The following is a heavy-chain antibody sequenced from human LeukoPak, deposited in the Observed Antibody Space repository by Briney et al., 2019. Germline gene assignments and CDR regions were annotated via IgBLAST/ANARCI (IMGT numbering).Heavy chain of an antibody. CDR1: GGSFSDYY. CDR2: INHSGGT. D-gene: IGHD3-22*01. J-gene: IGHJ6*03. V-gene: IGHV4-34*01. CDR3: VRGLYYYDSSGWVHYYYMDV. Sequence: PSETLSLTCAVYGGSFSDYYWSWIRQPPGKGLEWIGEINHSGGTNYSPSLESRVTISVDTSKNQFSLKLSSVTAADTAVYYCVRGLYYYDSSGWVHYYYMDVWGKGTTVTVSS.